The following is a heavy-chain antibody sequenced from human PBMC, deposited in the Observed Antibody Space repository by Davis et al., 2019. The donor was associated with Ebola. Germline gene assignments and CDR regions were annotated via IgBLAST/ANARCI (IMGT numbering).Heavy chain of an antibody. V-gene: IGHV1-8*01. CDR2: INAGNGNT. Sequence: ASVKVSCKASGYTFTSYDINWVRQATGQGLEWMGWINAGNGNTKYSQKFQGRVTITRDTSTSTVYMELSSLRSEDTAVYYCARARGRYCSGGSCSWRGFDPWGQGTLVTVSS. CDR3: ARARGRYCSGGSCSWRGFDP. CDR1: GYTFTSYD. J-gene: IGHJ5*02. D-gene: IGHD2-15*01.